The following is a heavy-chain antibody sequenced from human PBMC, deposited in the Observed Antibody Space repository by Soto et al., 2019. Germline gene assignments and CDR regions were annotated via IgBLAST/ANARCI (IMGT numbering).Heavy chain of an antibody. CDR3: ARPGGSGWFYFDS. D-gene: IGHD6-13*01. CDR1: GGSISSGGYS. Sequence: TSETLSLTCAVSGGSISSGGYSWSWIRQPPGKGLEWIGYIYHSGSTYYNPSLKSRVTISVDRSKNQFSLKLTSVTAADTAVYYCARPGGSGWFYFDSWGQGSQVTAPQ. V-gene: IGHV4-30-2*01. CDR2: IYHSGST. J-gene: IGHJ4*02.